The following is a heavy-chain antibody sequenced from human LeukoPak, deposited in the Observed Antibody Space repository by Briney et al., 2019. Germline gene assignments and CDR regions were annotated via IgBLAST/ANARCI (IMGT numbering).Heavy chain of an antibody. D-gene: IGHD3-22*01. Sequence: ASVKVSCKASGDTFTSYDINWVRQATGQGLEWMGWMNPNSGNTGYAQKFQGRVTMTRNTSISTAYMDLSSLRSEDTAVYYCARVKRDSSGYYYPDYWGQGTLVTVSS. V-gene: IGHV1-8*01. J-gene: IGHJ4*02. CDR2: MNPNSGNT. CDR1: GDTFTSYD. CDR3: ARVKRDSSGYYYPDY.